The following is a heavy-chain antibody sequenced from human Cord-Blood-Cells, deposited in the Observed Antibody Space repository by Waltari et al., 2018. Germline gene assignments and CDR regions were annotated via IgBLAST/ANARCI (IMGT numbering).Heavy chain of an antibody. V-gene: IGHV4-59*08. D-gene: IGHD4-17*01. Sequence: QVQLQESGPGLVKHSETLSLTCTVSGGPISSYYWIWIRQPPGKGREWIGYIYYSGSTNYNPSLKSRVTISVDTSKNQFSLKLSSVTAADTAVYYCARQRNGDYVFDYWGQGTLVTVSS. CDR1: GGPISSYY. J-gene: IGHJ4*02. CDR2: IYYSGST. CDR3: ARQRNGDYVFDY.